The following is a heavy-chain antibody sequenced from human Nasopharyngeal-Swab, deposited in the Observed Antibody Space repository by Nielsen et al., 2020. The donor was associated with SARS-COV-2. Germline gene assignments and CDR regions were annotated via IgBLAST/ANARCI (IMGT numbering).Heavy chain of an antibody. CDR1: GGTFNSYA. CDR2: IIPVFGTT. D-gene: IGHD2-15*01. CDR3: ARESGSSQYSAYYMDV. V-gene: IGHV1-69*06. Sequence: SVTVSCKPSGGTFNSYAFSWVRQAPGQGLEWMGRIIPVFGTTNYAQDFQGRVTITAEKSTATAYMQLSSLRSEDTAVYYCARESGSSQYSAYYMDVWGKGTAVTVSS. J-gene: IGHJ6*03.